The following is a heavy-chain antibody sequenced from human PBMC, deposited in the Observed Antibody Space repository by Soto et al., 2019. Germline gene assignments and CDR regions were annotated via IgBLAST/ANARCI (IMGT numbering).Heavy chain of an antibody. Sequence: PSQTLSLTCAISGDSVSINSAAWNWIRQSPSRGLEWLGRTYYRSEWYNDYAVSVKSRITINPDTSKNQFSLQLNSVTPEDTAVYYCARVVSYQLLEEYYGMDVWGQGTTVTVSS. CDR1: GDSVSINSAA. CDR3: ARVVSYQLLEEYYGMDV. V-gene: IGHV6-1*01. CDR2: TYYRSEWYN. J-gene: IGHJ6*02. D-gene: IGHD2-2*01.